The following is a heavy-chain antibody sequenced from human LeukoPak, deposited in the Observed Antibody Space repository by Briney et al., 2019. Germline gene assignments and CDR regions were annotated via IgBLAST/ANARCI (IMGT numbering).Heavy chain of an antibody. D-gene: IGHD6-13*01. J-gene: IGHJ4*02. V-gene: IGHV3-30*02. Sequence: PGGSLRLSCAASGFTFSSYGMHWVRQAPGKGLEWVAFIRYDGSNKYYADSVRGRFTIFRDNSKNTLYLQMNSLRAEDTAVYYCAKDLSLYSRQQLAVDYWGQGTLVTVSS. CDR3: AKDLSLYSRQQLAVDY. CDR1: GFTFSSYG. CDR2: IRYDGSNK.